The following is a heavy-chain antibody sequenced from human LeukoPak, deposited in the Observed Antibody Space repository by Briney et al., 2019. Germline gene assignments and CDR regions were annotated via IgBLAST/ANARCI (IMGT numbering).Heavy chain of an antibody. CDR3: EKSLYGGCDY. CDR1: GFTFSSYA. CDR2: IIGSGVRT. D-gene: IGHD3-16*02. J-gene: IGHJ4*02. V-gene: IGHV3-23*01. Sequence: GGSVRLLCAVSGFTFSSYAMRWVRQAPGKGLEWVAAIIGSGVRTYYADSVEGRFTISRDNSKNTLYLQRNGLRVEDTAVYYCEKSLYGGCDYWGQGAVVTVSS.